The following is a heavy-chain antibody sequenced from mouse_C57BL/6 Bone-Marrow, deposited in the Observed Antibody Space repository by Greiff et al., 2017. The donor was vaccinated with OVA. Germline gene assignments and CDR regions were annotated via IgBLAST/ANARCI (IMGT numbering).Heavy chain of an antibody. V-gene: IGHV1-18*01. CDR2: INPNNGGT. CDR1: GYTFTDYN. CDR3: ARGGYYDYGFAY. Sequence: EVQLVESGPELVKPGASVKIPCKASGYTFTDYNMDWVKQSHGKSLEWIGDINPNNGGTIYNQKFKGKATLTVDKSSSTAYMELRSLTSEDTAVYYCARGGYYDYGFAYWGQGTLVTVSA. D-gene: IGHD2-4*01. J-gene: IGHJ3*01.